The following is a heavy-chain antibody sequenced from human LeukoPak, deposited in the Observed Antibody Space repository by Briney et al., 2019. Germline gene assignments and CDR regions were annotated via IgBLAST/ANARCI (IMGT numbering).Heavy chain of an antibody. V-gene: IGHV3-66*02. CDR3: ARDCSSTSCRGGFDP. J-gene: IGHJ5*02. CDR1: GFTVSRNY. CDR2: IYGGGST. Sequence: GGSLRLSCAASGFTVSRNYMSWVRQAPGKGLEWVSVIYGGGSTYYADSVKGRFTISRDNSKNTLYLQMNSLRAEDTAVYYCARDCSSTSCRGGFDPWGQGTLVTVSS. D-gene: IGHD2-2*01.